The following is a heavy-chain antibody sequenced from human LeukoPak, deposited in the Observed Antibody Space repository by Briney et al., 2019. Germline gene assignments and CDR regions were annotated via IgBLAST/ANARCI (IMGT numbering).Heavy chain of an antibody. D-gene: IGHD1-26*01. CDR1: EFSVGSNY. Sequence: SGGSLRLSCAASEFSVGSNYMTWVRQAPGKGLEWVSAISGSGGSTYYADSVKDRFTISRDNSKNTLYLQMNSLRAEDTAVYYCAKDQALGSYYFYWGQGTLVTVSS. CDR3: AKDQALGSYYFY. V-gene: IGHV3-23*01. CDR2: ISGSGGST. J-gene: IGHJ4*02.